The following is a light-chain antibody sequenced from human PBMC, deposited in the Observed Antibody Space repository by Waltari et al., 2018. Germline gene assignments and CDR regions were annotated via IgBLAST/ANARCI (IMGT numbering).Light chain of an antibody. V-gene: IGKV3-20*01. CDR1: RTAYSDY. Sequence: DTLLTQSPGTLSLSPGERATLSCRASRTAYSDYLAWYQQKSGQAPSLLIYGVSNRATGVADRFSGSGSGTDFYLTITRLEPEDAAVYFCQHYGGFPWSFGQGTKVEI. CDR3: QHYGGFPWS. J-gene: IGKJ1*01. CDR2: GVS.